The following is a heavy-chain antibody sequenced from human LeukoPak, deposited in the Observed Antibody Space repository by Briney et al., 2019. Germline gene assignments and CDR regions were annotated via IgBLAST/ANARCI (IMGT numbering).Heavy chain of an antibody. Sequence: GGSLRLSCAASGFTFSSYWMSWVRQAPGKGLEWVANMRQDGSEKYYVDSVKGRFTISRDNAKNSLYLQMNSLRAEDTAVYYCARDRRTTVTTRNYGMDVWGQGTTVTVSS. CDR1: GFTFSSYW. J-gene: IGHJ6*02. V-gene: IGHV3-7*04. D-gene: IGHD4-17*01. CDR2: MRQDGSEK. CDR3: ARDRRTTVTTRNYGMDV.